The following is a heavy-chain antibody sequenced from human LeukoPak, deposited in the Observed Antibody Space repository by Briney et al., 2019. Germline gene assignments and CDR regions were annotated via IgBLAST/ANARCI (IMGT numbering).Heavy chain of an antibody. Sequence: PGGSLRLSCAASGFTFDDYAMHWVRQAPGKGLEWVSGISWNSGSIGYADSVKGRFTISRDNAKNSLYLQMNSLRAEDTASYYCAKDGGPPGGSRLYYFDYWGQGTLVTVSS. D-gene: IGHD3-16*01. CDR2: ISWNSGSI. CDR3: AKDGGPPGGSRLYYFDY. V-gene: IGHV3-9*01. J-gene: IGHJ4*02. CDR1: GFTFDDYA.